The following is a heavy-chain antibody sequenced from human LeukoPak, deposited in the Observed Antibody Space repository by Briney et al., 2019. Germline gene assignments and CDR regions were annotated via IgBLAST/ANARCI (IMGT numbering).Heavy chain of an antibody. D-gene: IGHD6-19*01. J-gene: IGHJ4*02. CDR3: AISWHSSGWYYFDH. V-gene: IGHV4-30-2*01. Sequence: SETLSLTCTVSGCSISSGGYYWSWIRQPPGKGLEWIGYIYHSGSTYYNPSLKSRVTISVDRSKNQFSLKLSSVTAADTAVYYCAISWHSSGWYYFDHWGQGTLVTVSS. CDR2: IYHSGST. CDR1: GCSISSGGYY.